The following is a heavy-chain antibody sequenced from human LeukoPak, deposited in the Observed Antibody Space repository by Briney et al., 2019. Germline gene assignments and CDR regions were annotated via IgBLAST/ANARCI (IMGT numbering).Heavy chain of an antibody. J-gene: IGHJ4*02. D-gene: IGHD6-13*01. CDR3: AREPGIAAAGPLDY. CDR2: IWYDGSNK. V-gene: IGHV3-33*01. Sequence: PGGSLRLSCAASGFTFSSYGMHWVRQAPGKGLEWVVVIWYDGSNKYYADSVKGRFTISRDNSKNTLYLQMNSLRAEDTAVYYCAREPGIAAAGPLDYWGQGTLVTVSS. CDR1: GFTFSSYG.